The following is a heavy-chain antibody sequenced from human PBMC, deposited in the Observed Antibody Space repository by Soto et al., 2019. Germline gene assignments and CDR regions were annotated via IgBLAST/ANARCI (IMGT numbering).Heavy chain of an antibody. CDR1: GFSLSSCG. V-gene: IGHV3-30*18. CDR2: ITYDGGSE. J-gene: IGHJ4*02. D-gene: IGHD5-12*01. Sequence: QVQVVESGGGVVQPGRSLRLSCAASGFSLSSCGMHWVRQAPGKGLEWVGVITYDGGSEHYADFVKGRFTIARDSSEKTVYLQMNSLRVEDSAVYYCAKEQRSGYYRVVDHWGQGTLVTVSS. CDR3: AKEQRSGYYRVVDH.